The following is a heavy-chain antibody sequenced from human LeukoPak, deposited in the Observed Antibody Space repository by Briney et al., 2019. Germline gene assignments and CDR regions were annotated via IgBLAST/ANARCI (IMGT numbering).Heavy chain of an antibody. CDR1: GGTFSSYA. CDR3: AIDCSSTSCYIATYFDY. D-gene: IGHD2-2*02. J-gene: IGHJ4*02. Sequence: SVKVSCKASGGTFSSYAISWVRQAPGQGLEWMGRIIPIFGIANYAQKFQGRVTITADKSTSTACMELSSLRSEDTAVYYCAIDCSSTSCYIATYFDYWGQGTLVTVSS. V-gene: IGHV1-69*04. CDR2: IIPIFGIA.